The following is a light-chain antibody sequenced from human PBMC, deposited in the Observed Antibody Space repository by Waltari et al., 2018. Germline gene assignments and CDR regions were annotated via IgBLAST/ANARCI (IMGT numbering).Light chain of an antibody. V-gene: IGKV3-11*01. CDR2: DAS. J-gene: IGKJ1*01. CDR3: QQRSNWPPT. CDR1: QSVSSY. Sequence: LTQSPATLSLSPGERATLSCRASQSVSSYLAWYQQKPGQAPRLLIYDASNRATGIPARFSGSGSGTDFTLTISSLEPEDFAVYYCQQRSNWPPTFGQGTKVEIK.